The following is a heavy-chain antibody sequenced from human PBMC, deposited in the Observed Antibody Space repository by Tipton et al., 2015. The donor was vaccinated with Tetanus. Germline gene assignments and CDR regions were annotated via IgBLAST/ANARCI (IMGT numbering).Heavy chain of an antibody. CDR1: GFTFSSYS. V-gene: IGHV3-48*02. CDR2: ISSSSTI. Sequence: SLRLSCAASGFTFSSYSMNWVRQAPGKGLEWVSYISSSSTIYYADSVKGRFTISRDNAKNSLYLQMNSLRDEDTAVYYCAKKPYGDPYYFDYWGQGTLVTVSS. D-gene: IGHD4-17*01. CDR3: AKKPYGDPYYFDY. J-gene: IGHJ4*02.